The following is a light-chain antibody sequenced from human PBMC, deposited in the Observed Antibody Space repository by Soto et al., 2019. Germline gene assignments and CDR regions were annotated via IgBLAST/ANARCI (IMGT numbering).Light chain of an antibody. Sequence: DIQMTQSPSSLSASVGDRVTITCQASQDISNYLNWYQQKPGKAPKLLIYDASNLETGVPSRFSGSGSGTDVTVPLSSLRPGGIATYELQRYDNLPLTFGGGTKVEIK. CDR1: QDISNY. CDR2: DAS. J-gene: IGKJ4*01. CDR3: QRYDNLPLT. V-gene: IGKV1-33*01.